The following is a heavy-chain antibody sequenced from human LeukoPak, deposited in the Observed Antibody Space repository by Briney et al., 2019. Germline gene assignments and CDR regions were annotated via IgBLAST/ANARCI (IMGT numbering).Heavy chain of an antibody. CDR3: ARDLPAAVD. V-gene: IGHV3-21*01. D-gene: IGHD2-2*01. J-gene: IGHJ4*02. Sequence: GGSLRLSCAASGFTLSSYSMRWVRQAPGKGLEWGSFISSSSSDIHHADSVKGRFTISRDNAKNSLFLQMNSLRAEDTAVYYCARDLPAAVDWGQGTLVTVSS. CDR1: GFTLSSYS. CDR2: ISSSSSDI.